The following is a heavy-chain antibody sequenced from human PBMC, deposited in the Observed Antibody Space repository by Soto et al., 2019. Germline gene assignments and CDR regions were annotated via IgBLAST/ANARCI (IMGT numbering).Heavy chain of an antibody. J-gene: IGHJ4*02. V-gene: IGHV3-66*01. CDR1: GFTVSSNY. CDR2: IYRGGST. D-gene: IGHD6-13*01. CDR3: ARVPPPIAAAGTDTDNDY. Sequence: EVQLVESGGGLVQPGGSLRLSCAASGFTVSSNYMSWVRQAPGKGLEWVSVIYRGGSTYYADSVKGRFTISRDNSKNTLYLQMNRLRAEDTAVYYCARVPPPIAAAGTDTDNDYWGQGTLVTVSS.